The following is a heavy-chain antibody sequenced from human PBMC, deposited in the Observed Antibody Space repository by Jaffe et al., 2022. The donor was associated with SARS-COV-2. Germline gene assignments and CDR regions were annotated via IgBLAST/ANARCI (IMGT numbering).Heavy chain of an antibody. Sequence: QVQLVQSGAEVKKPGASVKVSCKASGYTFTGYYMHWVRQAPGQGLEWMGWINPNSGGTNYAQKFQGWVTMTRDTSISTAYMELSRLRSDDTAVYYCARGRVVVVPAANGIKYYYYYGMDVWGQGTTVTVSS. CDR3: ARGRVVVVPAANGIKYYYYYGMDV. J-gene: IGHJ6*02. CDR1: GYTFTGYY. D-gene: IGHD2-2*01. V-gene: IGHV1-2*04. CDR2: INPNSGGT.